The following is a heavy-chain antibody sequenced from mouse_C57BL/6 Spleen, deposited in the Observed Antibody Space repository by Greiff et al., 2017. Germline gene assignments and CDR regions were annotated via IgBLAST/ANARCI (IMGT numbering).Heavy chain of an antibody. D-gene: IGHD2-5*01. J-gene: IGHJ2*01. V-gene: IGHV1-82*01. Sequence: QVQLQQSGPELVKPGASVKISCKASGYAFSSSWMNWVKQRPGKGLEWIGRIYPGDGDTNYNGKFKGKATLTADKSSSTAYMQLSSLTSEDSAVYYCARYSNYAYYFDYWGQGTTLTVSS. CDR2: IYPGDGDT. CDR1: GYAFSSSW. CDR3: ARYSNYAYYFDY.